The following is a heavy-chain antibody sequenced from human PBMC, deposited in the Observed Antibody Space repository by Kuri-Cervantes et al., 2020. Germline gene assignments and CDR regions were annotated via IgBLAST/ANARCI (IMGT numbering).Heavy chain of an antibody. Sequence: ESLKISCTVSGGSISSYYWSWIRQPAGKGLEWIGRIYTSGSTNYNPSLKSRVTISVDTSKNQFSLKLSSVTAADTAVYYCARRRERAYFDYWGQGTLVTVSS. J-gene: IGHJ4*02. V-gene: IGHV4-4*07. CDR1: GGSISSYY. CDR3: ARRRERAYFDY. CDR2: IYTSGST.